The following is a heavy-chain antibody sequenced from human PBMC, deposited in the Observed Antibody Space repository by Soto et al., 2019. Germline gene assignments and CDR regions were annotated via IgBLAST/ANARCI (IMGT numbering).Heavy chain of an antibody. CDR2: ISYHGNDK. CDR1: GFIFSSDA. D-gene: IGHD3-22*01. Sequence: QVQLVESGGGVVQPGRSLRLSCAASGFIFSSDAMHWVRQAPGKGLEWVAVISYHGNDKYYADSVKGRFTISRDNSKNTLYLQMNSLRAEDTAVYFCARSKYYYDTSDYLDYWGQGTLVNVSS. J-gene: IGHJ4*02. CDR3: ARSKYYYDTSDYLDY. V-gene: IGHV3-30-3*01.